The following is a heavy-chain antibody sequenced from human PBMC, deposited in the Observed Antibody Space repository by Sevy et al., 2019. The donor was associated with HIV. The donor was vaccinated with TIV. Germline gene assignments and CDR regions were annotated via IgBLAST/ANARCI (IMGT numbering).Heavy chain of an antibody. CDR2: ISSSSSTI. Sequence: GGSLRLSCAASGFTFSSYWMSWVRQAPGKGLEWVSYISSSSSTIYYADSVKGRFTISRDNAKNSLYLQMNSLRAEDTAVYYCARGRHDDFWGGYYHRAQYNWFDPWGQGTLVTVSS. J-gene: IGHJ5*02. V-gene: IGHV3-48*01. CDR1: GFTFSSYW. D-gene: IGHD3-3*01. CDR3: ARGRHDDFWGGYYHRAQYNWFDP.